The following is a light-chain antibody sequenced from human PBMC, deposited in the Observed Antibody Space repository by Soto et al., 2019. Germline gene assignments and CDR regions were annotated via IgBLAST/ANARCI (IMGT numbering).Light chain of an antibody. CDR2: DVS. CDR3: SSYTSSSTLVV. CDR1: SSDVGGYNY. Sequence: QSVLTQPASVSGSTGKSITISCTGTSSDVGGYNYVSWYQQHPGKAPKLMIYDVSNRPSGVSNRFSGSKSGNTASLTISGLQAEDEADYYCSSYTSSSTLVVFRGGTKLTVL. V-gene: IGLV2-14*01. J-gene: IGLJ2*01.